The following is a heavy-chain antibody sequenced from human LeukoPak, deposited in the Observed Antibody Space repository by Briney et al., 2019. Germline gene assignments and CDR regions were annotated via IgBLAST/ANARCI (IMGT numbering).Heavy chain of an antibody. CDR2: IIPILGIA. J-gene: IGHJ4*02. CDR1: GGTFSSYA. CDR3: ASLGTNLAVAGSGIRSDY. D-gene: IGHD6-19*01. Sequence: SVKVSCKASGGTFSSYAISWVRQAPGQGLEWMGRIIPILGIANYAQKFQGRVTITADKSTSTAYMELSSLRSEDTAVYYCASLGTNLAVAGSGIRSDYWGQGTLVTVSS. V-gene: IGHV1-69*04.